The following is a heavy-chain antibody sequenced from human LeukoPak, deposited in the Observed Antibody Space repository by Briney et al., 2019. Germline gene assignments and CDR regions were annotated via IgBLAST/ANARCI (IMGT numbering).Heavy chain of an antibody. V-gene: IGHV3-74*01. J-gene: IGHJ4*02. CDR3: VSFYETY. CDR1: GFSFSSNW. Sequence: PGGSLRLSCAASGFSFSSNWMHWVRQTPGEGLVWVSRINSGGSGTSYADSVEGRFTISRDNAKNTVYLQMNSLRAEDTAVYYCVSFYETYWGRGTLVTVSS. CDR2: INSGGSGT. D-gene: IGHD2/OR15-2a*01.